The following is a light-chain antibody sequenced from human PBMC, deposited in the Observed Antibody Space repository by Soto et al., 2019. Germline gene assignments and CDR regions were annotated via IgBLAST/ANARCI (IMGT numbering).Light chain of an antibody. CDR1: SSDVGGYNY. Sequence: QSALTQPASVSGSPGQSITISCAGTSSDVGGYNYVSWYQQHPAKAPKLMIYEVSNRPSGVSHRFSGSKSGNTASLTISGLQAEDEADYYCFSYTTSSTLVFGGGTKLTV. CDR2: EVS. J-gene: IGLJ3*02. V-gene: IGLV2-14*01. CDR3: FSYTTSSTLV.